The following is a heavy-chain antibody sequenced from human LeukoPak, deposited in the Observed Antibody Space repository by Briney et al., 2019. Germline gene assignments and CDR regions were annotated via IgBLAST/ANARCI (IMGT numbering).Heavy chain of an antibody. CDR1: GFTFSSYW. CDR3: ARLSPFFDF. V-gene: IGHV3-7*05. Sequence: GGSLRLSCAASGFTFSSYWMSWVRQAPGKGLEWVANIKLDGSEEYYVNSVKGRFTISRDNAKNSLYLQMNSLRAKDTAVYYCARLSPFFDFWGQGTLVTVSS. J-gene: IGHJ4*02. CDR2: IKLDGSEE.